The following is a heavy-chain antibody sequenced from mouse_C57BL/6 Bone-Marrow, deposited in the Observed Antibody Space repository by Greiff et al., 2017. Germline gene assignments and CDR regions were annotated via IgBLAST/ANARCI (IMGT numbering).Heavy chain of an antibody. CDR1: GYSFTDYN. CDR3: ARYSNYAYWDFDV. D-gene: IGHD2-5*01. J-gene: IGHJ1*03. Sequence: EVQLQQSGPELVKPCASVKISCKASGYSFTDYNMNWVKQSTGKSLEWIGVINPNYGTTSYNQKFKGKATLTVDQSSSTAYMQLNSLTSEDSAVYYCARYSNYAYWDFDVWGKGTTVTVSS. V-gene: IGHV1-39*01. CDR2: INPNYGTT.